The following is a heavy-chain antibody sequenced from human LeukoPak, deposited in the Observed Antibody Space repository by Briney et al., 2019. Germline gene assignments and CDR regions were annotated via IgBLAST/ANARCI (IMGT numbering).Heavy chain of an antibody. CDR3: ARALRRDSGYDPSSY. J-gene: IGHJ4*02. D-gene: IGHD5-12*01. CDR1: GYTFTSYA. V-gene: IGHV1-46*01. Sequence: GASVKVSCKASGYTFTSYAMNWVRQAPGQGLEWMGIINPSGGSTSYAQKFRGRVTMTRDMSTSTVYMELSSLRSEDTAVYYCARALRRDSGYDPSSYWGQGTLVTVSS. CDR2: INPSGGST.